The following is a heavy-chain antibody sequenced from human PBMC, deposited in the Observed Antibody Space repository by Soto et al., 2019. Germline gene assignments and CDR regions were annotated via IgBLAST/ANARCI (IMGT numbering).Heavy chain of an antibody. Sequence: LSLTCTVSGGSVSSGSFYWSWIRRPPGKGLEWIGYFYDSGSTNYNPSLRSRVTMSVDTSKNQFPLKLSSVTAADTAVYYCAASAPPATNYYYAMDVWGQGTTVTVSS. CDR3: AASAPPATNYYYAMDV. CDR1: GGSVSSGSFY. CDR2: FYDSGST. V-gene: IGHV4-61*01. D-gene: IGHD5-12*01. J-gene: IGHJ6*02.